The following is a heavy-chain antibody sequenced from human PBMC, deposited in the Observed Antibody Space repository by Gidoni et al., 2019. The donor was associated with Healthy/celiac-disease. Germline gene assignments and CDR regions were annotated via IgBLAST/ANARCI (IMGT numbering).Heavy chain of an antibody. Sequence: QVQLQESGPGLVKPSQTLSLTCTVSGGSISSGDYYWSWIRQPPGKGLEWIGYIYYSGSTYYNPSLKSRVTISVDTSKNQFSLKLSSVTAADTAVYYCARDYCSSTSCYLDWYFDLWGRGTLVTVSS. CDR3: ARDYCSSTSCYLDWYFDL. V-gene: IGHV4-30-4*01. D-gene: IGHD2-2*01. CDR2: IYYSGST. CDR1: GGSISSGDYY. J-gene: IGHJ2*01.